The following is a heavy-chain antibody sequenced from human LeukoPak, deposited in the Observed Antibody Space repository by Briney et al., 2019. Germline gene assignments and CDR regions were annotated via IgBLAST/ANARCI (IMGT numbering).Heavy chain of an antibody. J-gene: IGHJ5*02. CDR3: ARIIGYDTSGPDWFDP. CDR2: IYTGGST. Sequence: GGSLRLSCAASGFTVRSNYMSWVRQAPGKGLEWVSVIYTGGSTDYADSVKGRFTISRDNSKNTLYLQMNSLRAEDTAVYYCARIIGYDTSGPDWFDPWGQGTLVTVSS. V-gene: IGHV3-66*01. CDR1: GFTVRSNY. D-gene: IGHD3-22*01.